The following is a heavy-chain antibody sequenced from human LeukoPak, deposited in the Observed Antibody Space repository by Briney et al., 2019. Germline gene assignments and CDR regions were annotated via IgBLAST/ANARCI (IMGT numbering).Heavy chain of an antibody. Sequence: GGSLRLSYAASGFSFSSYTMNWVRQAPGRGLEWVSSITSSSTYIYYADSVRGRFTVSRDNAKNALYLQMNSLRAEDTAVYFCARDLDYYDGSGYSSSALDYWGQGTLLTVSS. CDR3: ARDLDYYDGSGYSSSALDY. CDR1: GFSFSSYT. D-gene: IGHD3-22*01. J-gene: IGHJ4*02. CDR2: ITSSSTYI. V-gene: IGHV3-21*01.